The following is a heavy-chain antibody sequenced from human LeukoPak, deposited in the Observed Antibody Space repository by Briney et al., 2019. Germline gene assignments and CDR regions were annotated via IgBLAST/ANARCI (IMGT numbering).Heavy chain of an antibody. Sequence: PSETLSLTCTVSGGSISSGGYYWSWIRQHPGKGLEWIGYIYYSGSTYYNPSLKSRVTISVDTSKNQFSLKLSSVTAADTAVYYCARGAPEYSSSSLDVWGQGTTVTVSS. D-gene: IGHD6-13*01. V-gene: IGHV4-31*03. CDR1: GGSISSGGYY. CDR2: IYYSGST. CDR3: ARGAPEYSSSSLDV. J-gene: IGHJ6*02.